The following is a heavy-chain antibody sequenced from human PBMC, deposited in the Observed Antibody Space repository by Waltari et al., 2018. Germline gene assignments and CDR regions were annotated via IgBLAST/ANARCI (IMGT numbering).Heavy chain of an antibody. D-gene: IGHD5-12*01. CDR3: ARDGYNGFFDV. J-gene: IGHJ3*01. Sequence: QVQLLESGPELVKPSQTLSLTCTVSGDSISSRHHYWSWIRQSPGKGLEWIGYIDDSGTTNDHPSLKSPVIISGDTSKNQFFMNLISVTAADTAVYYCARDGYNGFFDVWGQGARVTVSS. CDR1: GDSISSRHHY. CDR2: IDDSGTT. V-gene: IGHV4-30-4*08.